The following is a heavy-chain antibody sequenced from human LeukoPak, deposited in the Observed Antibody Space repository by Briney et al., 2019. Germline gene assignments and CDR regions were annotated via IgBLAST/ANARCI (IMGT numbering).Heavy chain of an antibody. Sequence: ASVKVSCKASGYTFTGYYLHWVRQAPGQGLEGMGWINPNSGGTNDAQKFPGRVTMTRDTSISTAYMELSRLRSDHTPVHSCARDLERYYDRSGPDYYMDVRGKGATVTVSS. V-gene: IGHV1-2*02. J-gene: IGHJ6*03. CDR1: GYTFTGYY. CDR2: INPNSGGT. CDR3: ARDLERYYDRSGPDYYMDV. D-gene: IGHD3-22*01.